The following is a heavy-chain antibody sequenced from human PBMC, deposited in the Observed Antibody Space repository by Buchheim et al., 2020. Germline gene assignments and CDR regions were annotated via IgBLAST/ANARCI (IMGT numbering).Heavy chain of an antibody. V-gene: IGHV3-30*04. D-gene: IGHD3-22*01. Sequence: QVQLVESGGGVVQPGRSLRLSCAASGFTFSSYAMHWVRQAPGKGLEWVAVISYDGSNKYYADYVKGRFTISRDNSKKPLYLQMNSLRAEDTAVYYCARDGTKNQYYYDSSGMAWFDPWGQGTL. J-gene: IGHJ5*02. CDR3: ARDGTKNQYYYDSSGMAWFDP. CDR2: ISYDGSNK. CDR1: GFTFSSYA.